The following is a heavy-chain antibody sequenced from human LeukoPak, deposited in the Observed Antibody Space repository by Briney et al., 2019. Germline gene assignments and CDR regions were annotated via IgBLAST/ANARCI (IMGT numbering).Heavy chain of an antibody. CDR2: ISASGDRT. V-gene: IGHV3-23*01. CDR3: AKVRGTYSSGYFFDY. Sequence: PGGSLRLSCEGSGFTFSNYAMSWVRQAPRKGPEWVSGISASGDRTHYADSVKGRFIISRDSSKNTVFLQMNSLRVEDTALYYCAKVRGTYSSGYFFDYWGQGTLVTVSS. J-gene: IGHJ4*02. CDR1: GFTFSNYA. D-gene: IGHD6-19*01.